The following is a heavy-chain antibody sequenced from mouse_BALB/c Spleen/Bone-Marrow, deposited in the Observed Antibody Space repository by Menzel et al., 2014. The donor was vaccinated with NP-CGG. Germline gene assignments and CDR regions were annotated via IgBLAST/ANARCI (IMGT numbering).Heavy chain of an antibody. J-gene: IGHJ1*01. D-gene: IGHD2-4*01. Sequence: QVHVKQSGPELVKPGASVRMSCKASGYTFTDYVISWMKQRTGQGLELIGEIYPGSGSTYYNEKFKGKATLTADKSSNTAYMQLSSLTSEDSAVYFCARYYDYDWYFDVWGAGTTVTVSS. CDR1: GYTFTDYV. V-gene: IGHV1-77*01. CDR3: ARYYDYDWYFDV. CDR2: IYPGSGST.